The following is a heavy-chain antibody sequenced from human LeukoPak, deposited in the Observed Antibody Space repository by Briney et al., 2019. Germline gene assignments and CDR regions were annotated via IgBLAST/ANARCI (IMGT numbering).Heavy chain of an antibody. CDR1: GYTFTSYV. V-gene: IGHV1-3*03. CDR3: ARGEQLSPGEIDY. J-gene: IGHJ4*02. Sequence: PEASVKVSCKASGYTFTSYVMHWVRQAPGQRLEWMGWINAGNGNTKYSQEFQGRVTITRDTSASTAYMELSSLRSEDMAVYYCARGEQLSPGEIDYWGQGTLVTVSS. D-gene: IGHD6-6*01. CDR2: INAGNGNT.